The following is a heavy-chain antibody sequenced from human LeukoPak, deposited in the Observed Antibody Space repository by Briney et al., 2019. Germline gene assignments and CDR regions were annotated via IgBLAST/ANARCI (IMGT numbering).Heavy chain of an antibody. J-gene: IGHJ4*02. CDR2: INPNSGGT. CDR3: ARGAMRVVGYFDY. Sequence: GASVKVSCKPSGYTFTDYYMHWVRQAPGQGLEWMGWINPNSGGTNYAQKFQGRVTMTRDTSISTAYMEMSRLTSDDTAVYYCARGAMRVVGYFDYWGQGTLVTVSS. CDR1: GYTFTDYY. V-gene: IGHV1-2*02. D-gene: IGHD1-26*01.